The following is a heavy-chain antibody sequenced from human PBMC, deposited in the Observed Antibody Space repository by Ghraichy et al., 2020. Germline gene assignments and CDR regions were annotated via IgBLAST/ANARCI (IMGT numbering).Heavy chain of an antibody. Sequence: GGSLRLSCAASGFTFSNHGLNWVRQAPGRGLEWVAFIRYDGSNKYYGDSVKGRFTISRDNSKNTLYLQMNSLRADDTAVYYCAKWELGGTKVTMVRGVSDYWGHVPLGTVSP. CDR2: IRYDGSNK. J-gene: IGHJ4*01. V-gene: IGHV3-30*02. CDR1: GFTFSNHG. D-gene: IGHD3-10*01. CDR3: AKWELGGTKVTMVRGVSDY.